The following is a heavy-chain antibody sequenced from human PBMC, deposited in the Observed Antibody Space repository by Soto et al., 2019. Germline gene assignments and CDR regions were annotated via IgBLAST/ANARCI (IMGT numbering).Heavy chain of an antibody. CDR2: IHYSGST. CDR3: ARGTGAASWLGMDV. Sequence: LSLTCTVSGDSISSYYWSWIRQPPGKGLEWIGYIHYSGSTNYNPSLKSRVTISVDTSKNQFSLRLNSVTTADTAVYYCARGTGAASWLGMDVWGQGATVTVSS. D-gene: IGHD6-13*01. J-gene: IGHJ6*02. CDR1: GDSISSYY. V-gene: IGHV4-59*01.